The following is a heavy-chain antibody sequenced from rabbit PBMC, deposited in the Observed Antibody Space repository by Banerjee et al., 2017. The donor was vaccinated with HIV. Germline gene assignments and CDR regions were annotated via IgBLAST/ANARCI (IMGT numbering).Heavy chain of an antibody. Sequence: EESGGGLVKPGGTLTLTCKASGFSLFIYWMCWVRQAPGKGLDLIGCIYAGDGSIDYTNWVNGRFTISKTSSTVDLKMTSLTAADTATYFCARNYVNAFDPRGPGTLVTVS. J-gene: IGHJ2*01. CDR3: ARNYVNAFDP. CDR1: GFSLFIYW. V-gene: IGHV1S42*01. CDR2: IYAGDGSI. D-gene: IGHD1-1*01.